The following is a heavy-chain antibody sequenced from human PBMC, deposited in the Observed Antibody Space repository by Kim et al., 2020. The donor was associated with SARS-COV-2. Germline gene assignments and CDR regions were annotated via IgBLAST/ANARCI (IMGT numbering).Heavy chain of an antibody. CDR3: ARGSIDSSGLDY. V-gene: IGHV3-7*03. J-gene: IGHJ4*02. D-gene: IGHD6-19*01. Sequence: CVHSVRGRFTVSRDAAKNSLYLQMDGLTVEDTAMYFCARGSIDSSGLDYWGQGTQVTVSP.